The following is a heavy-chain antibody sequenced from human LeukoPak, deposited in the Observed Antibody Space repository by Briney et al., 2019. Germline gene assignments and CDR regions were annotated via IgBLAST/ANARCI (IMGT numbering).Heavy chain of an antibody. CDR2: INPSGGST. CDR3: ARDRSNYYYYYYGMDV. J-gene: IGHJ6*02. CDR1: GYTFTSYY. D-gene: IGHD4-11*01. V-gene: IGHV1-46*01. Sequence: ASVKASCKASGYTFTSYYMHWVRQAPGQGLEWMGIINPSGGSTSYAQKFQGRVTMTRDTSTSTVYMELSSLRSEDTAVYYCARDRSNYYYYYYGMDVWGQGTTVTVSS.